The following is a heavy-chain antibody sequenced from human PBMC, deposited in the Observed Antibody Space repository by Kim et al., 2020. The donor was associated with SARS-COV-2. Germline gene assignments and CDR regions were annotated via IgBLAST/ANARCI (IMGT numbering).Heavy chain of an antibody. CDR1: GDSITNTIYY. V-gene: IGHV4-39*01. J-gene: IGHJ4*02. D-gene: IGHD2-15*01. Sequence: SETLSLTCTVSGDSITNTIYYWGWIRQPPGKGLEWLGSIYYSGSSNYHPSLKNRLTISVDTSKNQLSLKLSSVTAADTAVYYCASLRRTDNSAGRGYIDCWGQGTLVTVSS. CDR2: IYYSGSS. CDR3: ASLRRTDNSAGRGYIDC.